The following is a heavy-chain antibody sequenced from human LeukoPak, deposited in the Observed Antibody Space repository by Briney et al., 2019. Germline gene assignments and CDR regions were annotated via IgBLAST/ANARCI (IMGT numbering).Heavy chain of an antibody. V-gene: IGHV4-39*07. J-gene: IGHJ6*02. Sequence: SETLTLTCTVSGGSISSSSYYWGWIRQPPGKGLEWIGSIYYSGSTYYNPSLKSRVTISVDTSKNQFSLKLSSVTAADTAVYYCARVGHPTYYYYGMDVWGQGTTVTVSS. CDR1: GGSISSSSYY. D-gene: IGHD3-16*01. CDR2: IYYSGST. CDR3: ARVGHPTYYYYGMDV.